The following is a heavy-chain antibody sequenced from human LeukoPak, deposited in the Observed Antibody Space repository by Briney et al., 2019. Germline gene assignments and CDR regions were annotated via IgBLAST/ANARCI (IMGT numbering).Heavy chain of an antibody. V-gene: IGHV3-66*02. D-gene: IGHD2-2*01. CDR1: GFTVSSNY. Sequence: PGGSLRLSCAASGFTVSSNYMSWVRQAPGKGLEWVSVIYSGGSTKYADSVKGRFIISRDNSKNTLYLQMNSLRAEDTAVYYCARRDVVPGADAFDIWGQGTMVTVSS. J-gene: IGHJ3*02. CDR2: IYSGGST. CDR3: ARRDVVPGADAFDI.